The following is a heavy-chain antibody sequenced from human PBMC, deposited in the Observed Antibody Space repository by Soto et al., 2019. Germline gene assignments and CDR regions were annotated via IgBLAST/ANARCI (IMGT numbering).Heavy chain of an antibody. V-gene: IGHV4-39*01. D-gene: IGHD6-13*01. CDR3: ARRQSSSWYGL. J-gene: IGHJ4*02. Sequence: PSETLSLTCTVSGGSINSSSYYWGWIRQPPGKGLEWIGSIYYSGSTYYNPSLKSRVTISVDTSKNQFSLKLSSVTAADTAVYYCARRQSSSWYGLWGQGTLVNVS. CDR2: IYYSGST. CDR1: GGSINSSSYY.